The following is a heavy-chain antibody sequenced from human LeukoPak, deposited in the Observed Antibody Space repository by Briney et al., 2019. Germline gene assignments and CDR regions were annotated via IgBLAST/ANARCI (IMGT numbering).Heavy chain of an antibody. CDR1: GFTFTSYT. Sequence: GGSLRLSCAASGFTFTSYTMNWVRQAPGKGLEWVSSISSSSSYIYYADSVKGRFTISRDNAKNSLYLQMNSLRAEDTAVYYCARGEGLRYFDHDYWGQGTLVTVSS. CDR2: ISSSSSYI. CDR3: ARGEGLRYFDHDY. J-gene: IGHJ4*02. D-gene: IGHD3-9*01. V-gene: IGHV3-21*01.